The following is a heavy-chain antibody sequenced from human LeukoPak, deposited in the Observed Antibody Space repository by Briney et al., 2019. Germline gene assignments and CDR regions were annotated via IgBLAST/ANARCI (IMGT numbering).Heavy chain of an antibody. CDR2: ISSGSSYI. J-gene: IGHJ3*02. CDR3: ARAYYYDSSGYYTEDAFDI. Sequence: GGSLRLSCAASGFTFSSYSMNWVRQAPGKGLEWVSSISSGSSYIYYADSVKGRFTISRDNAKNSLYLQMNSLRAEDTAVYYCARAYYYDSSGYYTEDAFDIWGQGTMVTVSS. V-gene: IGHV3-21*01. CDR1: GFTFSSYS. D-gene: IGHD3-22*01.